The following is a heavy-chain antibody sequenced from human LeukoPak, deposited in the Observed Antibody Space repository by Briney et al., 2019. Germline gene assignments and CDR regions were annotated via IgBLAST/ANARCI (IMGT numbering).Heavy chain of an antibody. CDR2: IYHSGST. Sequence: SETLSLTCAVSGGSISSGGYSWSWIRQPPGKGLEWIGYIYHSGSTYYNPSLKSRVTISVDTSKNQFSLKLSSVTAADTAVYYCARHTRGVLAAAGYYFDYWGQGTLVTVSS. V-gene: IGHV4-30-2*01. D-gene: IGHD6-13*01. CDR3: ARHTRGVLAAAGYYFDY. J-gene: IGHJ4*02. CDR1: GGSISSGGYS.